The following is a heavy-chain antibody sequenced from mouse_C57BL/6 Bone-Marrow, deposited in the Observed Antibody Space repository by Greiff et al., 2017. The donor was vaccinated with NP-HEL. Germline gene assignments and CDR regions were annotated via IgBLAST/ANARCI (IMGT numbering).Heavy chain of an antibody. CDR3: ARGDGRVRYFDV. Sequence: QVQLQQSGAELARPGASVKLSCKASGYTFTSYGISWVKQRTGQGLEWIGEIYPRSGNTYYNEKFKGKATLTADKSSSTAYMELRSLTSEDSAVYFCARGDGRVRYFDVWGTGTTVTVSS. CDR1: GYTFTSYG. V-gene: IGHV1-81*01. D-gene: IGHD2-3*01. J-gene: IGHJ1*03. CDR2: IYPRSGNT.